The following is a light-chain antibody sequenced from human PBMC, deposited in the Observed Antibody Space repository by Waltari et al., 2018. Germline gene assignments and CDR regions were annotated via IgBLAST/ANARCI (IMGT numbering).Light chain of an antibody. CDR3: QQYNNWPPWT. J-gene: IGKJ1*01. CDR1: QSVSSN. V-gene: IGKV3-15*01. Sequence: EIVMTQSPATLSVSPGERAPLSCRASQSVSSNLAWYQQKPGQAPRLLIYGASTRATGIPARFSGSGSGTEFTLTISSMQSEDFAVYYCQQYNNWPPWTFGQGTKVVIK. CDR2: GAS.